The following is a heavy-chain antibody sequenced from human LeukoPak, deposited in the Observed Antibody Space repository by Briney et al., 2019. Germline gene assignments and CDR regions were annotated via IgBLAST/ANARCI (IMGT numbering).Heavy chain of an antibody. CDR1: GFTFNSHW. V-gene: IGHV3-7*01. CDR3: ARDTGPYSSGWQYYFDY. J-gene: IGHJ4*02. D-gene: IGHD6-19*01. Sequence: GGSLRLSCAASGFTFNSHWMSWVRQAPGKGLEWVANIKQDGSEKYYVDSVKGRFTNSRDNAKNSVYLQMNSLRAEDTAVYYCARDTGPYSSGWQYYFDYWGQGTLVTVSS. CDR2: IKQDGSEK.